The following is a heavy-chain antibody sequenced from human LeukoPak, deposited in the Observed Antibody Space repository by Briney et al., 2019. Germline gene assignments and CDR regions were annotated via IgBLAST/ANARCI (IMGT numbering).Heavy chain of an antibody. CDR1: GFTFSNYA. CDR3: AKVSKFVYEDAFDI. J-gene: IGHJ3*02. D-gene: IGHD2/OR15-2a*01. CDR2: ISGSSGNT. V-gene: IGHV3-23*01. Sequence: GGSLRLSCAASGFTFSNYAMNWVRQAPGKGLEWVSAISGSSGNTYYADSVKGRFTISRDNSKNTLYLQMNSLRAEDTAVYYCAKVSKFVYEDAFDIWGQGTMVTVSS.